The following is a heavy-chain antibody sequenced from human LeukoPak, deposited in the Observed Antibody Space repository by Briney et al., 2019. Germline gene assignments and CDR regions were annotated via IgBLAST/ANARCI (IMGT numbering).Heavy chain of an antibody. D-gene: IGHD6-13*01. CDR1: GFTFSTYW. CDR2: LRQDGSDE. J-gene: IGHJ5*02. CDR3: ARLSGQGLDWAAAATGEFDP. V-gene: IGHV3-7*01. Sequence: PGGSLRLSCAASGFTFSTYWMSWLRQAPGKGLEWVAYLRQDGSDEYYVNSVKGRFTISRDNARNSLYLQMGSLRVEDTAVYYCARLSGQGLDWAAAATGEFDPWGQGTLVTVSS.